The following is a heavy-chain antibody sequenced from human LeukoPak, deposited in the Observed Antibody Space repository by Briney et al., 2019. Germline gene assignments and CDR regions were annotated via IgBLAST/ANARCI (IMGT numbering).Heavy chain of an antibody. Sequence: SETLSLTCTVSGGSISSYYWSWIRQPPGKGLEWIGYISYSGINNYNPSLKSRVTISVDTSKNHFSLKLTSVTAADTAVYCCARDVRRRDGYNYAEVWGQGTLVTVPS. CDR3: ARDVRRRDGYNYAEV. D-gene: IGHD5-24*01. V-gene: IGHV4-59*01. J-gene: IGHJ4*02. CDR2: ISYSGIN. CDR1: GGSISSYY.